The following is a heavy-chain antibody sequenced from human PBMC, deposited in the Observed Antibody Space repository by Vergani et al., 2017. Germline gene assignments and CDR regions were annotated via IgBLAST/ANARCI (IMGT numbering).Heavy chain of an antibody. CDR1: GGSISSYY. CDR3: ARIKYSRGLDAFDI. D-gene: IGHD6-19*01. CDR2: IYYSGST. Sequence: QVQLQESGPGLVKPSETLSLTCTVSGGSISSYYWSWIRQPPGKGLEWIGYIYYSGSTNYNPSLKSRVTISVDTSKNQFSLKLSSVTAADTAVYYCARIKYSRGLDAFDIWAKGQWSPSLQ. J-gene: IGHJ3*02. V-gene: IGHV4-59*01.